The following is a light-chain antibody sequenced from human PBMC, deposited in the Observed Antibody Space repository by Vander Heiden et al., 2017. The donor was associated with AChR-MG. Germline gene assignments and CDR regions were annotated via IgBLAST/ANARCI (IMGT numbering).Light chain of an antibody. CDR2: DVI. CDR1: TTHTRVNNF. J-gene: IGLJ3*02. CDR3: SSYTGTYTSVV. V-gene: IGLV2-11*01. Sequence: HSALPQPRPLSASPGQPVPISCTGTTTHTRVNNFIPWFQQHPGKAPILIIYDVIRRPSGVPDRFSGSKSGNTASLTISGLRPEDEADYHCSSYTGTYTSVVFGGGTRLTVL.